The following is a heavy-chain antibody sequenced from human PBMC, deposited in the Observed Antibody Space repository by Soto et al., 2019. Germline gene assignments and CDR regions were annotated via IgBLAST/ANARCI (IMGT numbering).Heavy chain of an antibody. V-gene: IGHV4-61*01. CDR2: IYYSWST. CDR1: GSSVSRGMYY. Sequence: SEALALTCAFSGSSVSRGMYYWRWIRQPPWNGLEWILYIYYSWSTNCNPSLTSRVTISVDTSKNQFSLTLSSVTAADTAVYYCTALPPSYSYSSVREGWSPGTTVNVS. CDR3: TALPPSYSYSSVREG. J-gene: IGHJ6*02.